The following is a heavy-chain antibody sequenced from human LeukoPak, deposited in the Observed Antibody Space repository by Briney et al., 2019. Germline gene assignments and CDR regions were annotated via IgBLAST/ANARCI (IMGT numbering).Heavy chain of an antibody. V-gene: IGHV4-59*12. J-gene: IGHJ4*02. CDR2: IYYSGST. Sequence: KASETLSLTCTVSGGSISSYYWSWIRQPPGKGLEWIGYIYYSGSTNYNPSLKSRVTISVDTSKNQFSLKLSSVTAADTAVYYCARDPRAAAGTGFDYWGQGTLVTVSS. CDR3: ARDPRAAAGTGFDY. CDR1: GGSISSYY. D-gene: IGHD6-13*01.